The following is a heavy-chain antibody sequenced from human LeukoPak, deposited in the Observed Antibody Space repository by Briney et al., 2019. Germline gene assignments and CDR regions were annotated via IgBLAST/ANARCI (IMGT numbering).Heavy chain of an antibody. D-gene: IGHD2-21*02. CDR1: GYTFTSYY. J-gene: IGHJ5*02. Sequence: ASVKVSCKASGYTFTSYYMHWVRQAPGQGLEWMGIINPSGGSTSYAQKFQGRVTMTRDTSTSTVYMELSSLRSENTAVYYCARDMVATGWFDPWGQGTLVTVSS. CDR3: ARDMVATGWFDP. V-gene: IGHV1-46*01. CDR2: INPSGGST.